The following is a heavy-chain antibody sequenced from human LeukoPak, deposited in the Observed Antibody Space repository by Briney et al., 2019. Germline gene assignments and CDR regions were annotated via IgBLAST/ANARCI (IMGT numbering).Heavy chain of an antibody. D-gene: IGHD6-19*01. Sequence: GGSLRLSCAASGFTFSSYAMSWVRQAPGKGLEWVSAISGSGGSTYYADSVKGRFTISRDNSKNTLYLQMNSLRAEDTAVYYCAKDTGSSGWYGYGAFDIWGQGTMVTVSS. CDR1: GFTFSSYA. CDR3: AKDTGSSGWYGYGAFDI. CDR2: ISGSGGST. J-gene: IGHJ3*02. V-gene: IGHV3-23*01.